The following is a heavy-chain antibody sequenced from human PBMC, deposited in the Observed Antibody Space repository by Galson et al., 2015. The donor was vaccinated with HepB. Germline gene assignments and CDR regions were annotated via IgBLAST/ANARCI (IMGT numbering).Heavy chain of an antibody. J-gene: IGHJ4*02. Sequence: SVKVSCKASGHTFTNYAVHWVRQAPGQRLEWMGWINAGNGNTKYSQKLQDRVTLTRDTSASTAYMELSSLTSEDTAVYYCAGGGAYPLYFEHWGQGTLVTVSS. CDR3: AGGGAYPLYFEH. CDR2: INAGNGNT. CDR1: GHTFTNYA. V-gene: IGHV1-3*01. D-gene: IGHD2-21*01.